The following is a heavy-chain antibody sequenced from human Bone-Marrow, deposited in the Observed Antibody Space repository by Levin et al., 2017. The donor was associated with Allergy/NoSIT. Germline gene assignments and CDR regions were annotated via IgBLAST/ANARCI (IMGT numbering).Heavy chain of an antibody. V-gene: IGHV3-30-3*01. CDR3: ARDRRDLYTSGWYYYFGMDV. J-gene: IGHJ6*02. CDR2: ISYEGTKT. Sequence: PGGSLRLSCAASGFPFSSYSMHWVRQAPGKGLEWVAVISYEGTKTYYAESVKGRFTISRDRSNNTLFLEMNSLRPEDTAVYYCARDRRDLYTSGWYYYFGMDVWGQGTTVTVSS. D-gene: IGHD6-19*01. CDR1: GFPFSSYS.